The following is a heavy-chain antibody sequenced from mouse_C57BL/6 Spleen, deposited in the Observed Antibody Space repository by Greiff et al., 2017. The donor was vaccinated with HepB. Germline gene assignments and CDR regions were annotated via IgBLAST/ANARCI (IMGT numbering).Heavy chain of an antibody. CDR2: IDPETGGT. CDR1: GYTFTDYE. V-gene: IGHV1-15*01. Sequence: VQLQQSGAELVRPGASVTLSCKASGYTFTDYEMHWVKQTPVHGLEWIGAIDPETGGTAYNQKFKGKAILTADKSSSTAYMELRSLTSEDSAVYYCTILKLAITTVVATDYWGQGTTLTVSS. J-gene: IGHJ2*01. CDR3: TILKLAITTVVATDY. D-gene: IGHD1-1*01.